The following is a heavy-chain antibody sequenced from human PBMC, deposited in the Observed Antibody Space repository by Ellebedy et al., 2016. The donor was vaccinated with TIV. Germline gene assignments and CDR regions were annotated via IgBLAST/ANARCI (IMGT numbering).Heavy chain of an antibody. J-gene: IGHJ4*02. CDR1: GFTFSSYW. CDR3: ARGSLAGLDY. CDR2: IDSDGSST. Sequence: GESLKISXAASGFTFSSYWMHWVRQAPGKGLVWVSRIDSDGSSTNYADSVKGRFTISRDNAKNTLYLQMNSLRAEDTAVYFCARGSLAGLDYWGQGTLVTVSS. D-gene: IGHD6-19*01. V-gene: IGHV3-74*01.